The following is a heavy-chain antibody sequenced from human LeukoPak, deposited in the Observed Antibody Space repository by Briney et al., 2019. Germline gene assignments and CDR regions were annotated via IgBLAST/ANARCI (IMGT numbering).Heavy chain of an antibody. V-gene: IGHV1-69*13. D-gene: IGHD3-10*01. CDR3: ARGTMVRGVIFDGMDV. Sequence: ASVKVSCKAPGGTFSSYAISWVRQAPGQGLEWMGGIIPIFGTANYAQKFQGRVTITADESTSTAYMELSSLRSEDTAVYYCARGTMVRGVIFDGMDVWGQGTTVTVSS. CDR1: GGTFSSYA. J-gene: IGHJ6*02. CDR2: IIPIFGTA.